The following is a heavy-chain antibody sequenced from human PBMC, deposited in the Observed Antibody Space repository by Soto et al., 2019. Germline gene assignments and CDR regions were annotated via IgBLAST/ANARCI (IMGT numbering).Heavy chain of an antibody. CDR1: GYSFTGYW. CDR2: IDPSDSYT. J-gene: IGHJ6*02. V-gene: IGHV5-10-1*01. D-gene: IGHD1-20*01. Sequence: PGDSLKISCKGSGYSFTGYWISWVLQIPGKGLEWMGRIDPSDSYTNYSPSFQGHVTISADKSISTAYLQWSSLKASDTAMYYCARHNRDYYYYYGMDVWGQGTTVTVSS. CDR3: ARHNRDYYYYYGMDV.